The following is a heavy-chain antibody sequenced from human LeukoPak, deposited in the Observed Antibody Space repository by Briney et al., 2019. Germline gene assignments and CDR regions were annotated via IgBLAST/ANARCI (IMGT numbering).Heavy chain of an antibody. D-gene: IGHD3-10*01. V-gene: IGHV1-69*13. Sequence: SVKVSCKASGGTFSSYAISWVRQAPGQGLEWMGGIIPIFGTANYAQKFQGRVTITADESTSTAYMELSSLRSEDTAVYYCARDLHYYGSGSYYGYFDYWGQGTLVTVSS. CDR2: IIPIFGTA. J-gene: IGHJ4*02. CDR1: GGTFSSYA. CDR3: ARDLHYYGSGSYYGYFDY.